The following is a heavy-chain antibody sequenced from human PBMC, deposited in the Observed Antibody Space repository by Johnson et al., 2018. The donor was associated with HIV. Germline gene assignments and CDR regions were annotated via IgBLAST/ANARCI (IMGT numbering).Heavy chain of an antibody. J-gene: IGHJ3*02. Sequence: QLQLVEFGGGVVQPGRSLRLSCAASGFTFSSYAMHWVRQAPGKGLELVAVISYDGSNKYYADSVKGRFTISRDNSKNTLYLQMNSLRAEDTAVYYCARDSGRYSSSWATFGAFDIWGQGTMVTVSS. CDR2: ISYDGSNK. CDR3: ARDSGRYSSSWATFGAFDI. CDR1: GFTFSSYA. V-gene: IGHV3-30*04. D-gene: IGHD6-13*01.